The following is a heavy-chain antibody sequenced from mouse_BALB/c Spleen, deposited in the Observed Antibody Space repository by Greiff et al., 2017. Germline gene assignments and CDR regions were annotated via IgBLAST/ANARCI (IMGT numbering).Heavy chain of an antibody. J-gene: IGHJ4*01. V-gene: IGHV10S3*01. Sequence: EVQLVETGGGLVQPKGSLKLSCAASGFTFNTNAMNWVRQAPGKGLEWVARIRSKSNNYATYYADSVKDRFTISRDDSQSMLYLQMNNLKTEDTAMYYCVRGGYLPMDYWGQGTSVTVSS. CDR2: IRSKSNNYAT. CDR3: VRGGYLPMDY. CDR1: GFTFNTNA.